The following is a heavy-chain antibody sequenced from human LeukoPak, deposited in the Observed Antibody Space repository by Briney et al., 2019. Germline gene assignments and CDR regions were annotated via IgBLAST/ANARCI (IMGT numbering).Heavy chain of an antibody. D-gene: IGHD3-3*01. Sequence: GGSLRLSGAASGFTFSSFAMTWVRQAPGNGLEWVSSMSSGGTYIYYPDSVRGRLTISRDKAKNSLYLLMNNLRPEDTGVYYCARDRPTGASRVFLVQWGQGTLVTVSS. CDR2: MSSGGTYI. J-gene: IGHJ4*02. CDR3: ARDRPTGASRVFLVQ. V-gene: IGHV3-21*01. CDR1: GFTFSSFA.